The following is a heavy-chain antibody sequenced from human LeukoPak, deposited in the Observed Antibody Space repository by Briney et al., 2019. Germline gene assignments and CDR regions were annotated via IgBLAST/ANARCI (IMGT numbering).Heavy chain of an antibody. CDR3: ARIHCTSTTCRRHIDF. CDR2: VYNSGTP. V-gene: IGHV4-59*01. J-gene: IGHJ4*02. Sequence: PSETLSLTCTVSGDSIRNYYWTWIRQPPGKGLEWIGYVYNSGTPNHNPSLKSRLTISVDTAKNQFSLKLSSVIAADTAVYYCARIHCTSTTCRRHIDFWGQGTLVTVSS. D-gene: IGHD2-2*01. CDR1: GDSIRNYY.